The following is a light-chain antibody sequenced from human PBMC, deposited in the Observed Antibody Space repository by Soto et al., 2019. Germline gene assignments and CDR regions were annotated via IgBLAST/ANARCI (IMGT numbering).Light chain of an antibody. Sequence: EIVLTQSPGTLSLSPGERATLSCRASQSVSSSYLAWYQQKPGQAPRLLIYGASSRATGIPDRFSGSGSGXXXXLXISXLXPXDFAVYYCQQYGSSPFTFGPGTKVDIK. CDR2: GAS. CDR3: QQYGSSPFT. J-gene: IGKJ3*01. CDR1: QSVSSSY. V-gene: IGKV3-20*01.